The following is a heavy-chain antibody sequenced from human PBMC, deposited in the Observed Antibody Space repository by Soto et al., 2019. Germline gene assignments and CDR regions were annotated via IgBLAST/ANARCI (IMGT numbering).Heavy chain of an antibody. V-gene: IGHV1-2*02. Sequence: ASVKVSCKASGYTFTGYYMHWVRQAPGQGLEWMGWINPNSGGTNYAQKFQGRVTMTRDTSISTAYMGLSRLRSDDTAVYYCATDSSGSYAFDIWGQGTMVTVSS. CDR1: GYTFTGYY. CDR3: ATDSSGSYAFDI. CDR2: INPNSGGT. D-gene: IGHD3-22*01. J-gene: IGHJ3*02.